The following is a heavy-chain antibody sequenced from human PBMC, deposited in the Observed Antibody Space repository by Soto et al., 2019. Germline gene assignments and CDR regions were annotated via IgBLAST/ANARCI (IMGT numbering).Heavy chain of an antibody. Sequence: SETLSLTCAVYCGSFSGYYWSWIRQPPGKGLEWIGEINHSGSTNYNPSLKSRVTMSVDTSKNQFSLKLSSVTAADTAVYYCASPKIAFYNWFDPWGQGTLVT. CDR3: ASPKIAFYNWFDP. CDR2: INHSGST. CDR1: CGSFSGYY. D-gene: IGHD3-3*02. J-gene: IGHJ5*02. V-gene: IGHV4-34*01.